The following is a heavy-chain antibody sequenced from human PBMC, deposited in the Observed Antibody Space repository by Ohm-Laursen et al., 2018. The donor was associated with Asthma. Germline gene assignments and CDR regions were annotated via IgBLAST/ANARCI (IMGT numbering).Heavy chain of an antibody. V-gene: IGHV1-69*17. CDR2: FIPIFGIA. D-gene: IGHD3-22*01. CDR1: GGTFSSYA. Sequence: GSSVKVSCKASGGTFSSYAISWVRQAPGPGLEWMGGFIPIFGIANYAQKFQGRVTIPADKSTSTAYMGLSSLRSEDTAAYYCARVLSYYDHSSYYDRIDYWGQGSLVTVSS. J-gene: IGHJ4*02. CDR3: ARVLSYYDHSSYYDRIDY.